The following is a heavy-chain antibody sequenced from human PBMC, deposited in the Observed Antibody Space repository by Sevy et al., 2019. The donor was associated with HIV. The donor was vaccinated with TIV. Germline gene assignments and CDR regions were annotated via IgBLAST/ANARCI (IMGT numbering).Heavy chain of an antibody. V-gene: IGHV4-61*02. J-gene: IGHJ6*03. CDR1: GGSISSGSYY. D-gene: IGHD3-9*01. Sequence: SETLSLTCTVSGGSISSGSYYWSWIRQPAGKGLERIGRIYTSGSTNYNPSLTSRVTISVDTSKNQFSLKLSSVTAADTAVYYCARAVMDDILTGYYGAMDVWGKGTTVTVSS. CDR3: ARAVMDDILTGYYGAMDV. CDR2: IYTSGST.